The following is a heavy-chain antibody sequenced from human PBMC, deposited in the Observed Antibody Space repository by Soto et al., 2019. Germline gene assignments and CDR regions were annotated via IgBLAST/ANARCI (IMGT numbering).Heavy chain of an antibody. Sequence: QVEQQQWGAGLLKPSETLSLTCDVFSGSFSGYYWSWIRQPPGKGLEWIGEITNSGYTNYNPSLKNRVTILVDRSKNPFSLKVTSVTAADTAVYYCARGLEYFQHWGQSTLVTVSS. J-gene: IGHJ1*01. CDR2: ITNSGYT. V-gene: IGHV4-34*01. CDR3: ARGLEYFQH. CDR1: SGSFSGYY.